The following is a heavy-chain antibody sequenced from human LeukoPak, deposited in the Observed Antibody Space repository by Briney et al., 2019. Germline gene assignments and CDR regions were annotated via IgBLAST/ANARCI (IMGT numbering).Heavy chain of an antibody. D-gene: IGHD3-16*01. CDR1: GFTFSTYA. V-gene: IGHV3-23*01. CDR3: AKDRDMITSGGVDFDY. Sequence: GGSLRLSCAASGFTFSTYAMIWVRQAPGKALEWVSAIRSSGDSTYYADSVKGRFTISRDNSKNTLYLQMNSLRAEDTAVYYCAKDRDMITSGGVDFDYWGQGTLVTVSS. CDR2: IRSSGDST. J-gene: IGHJ4*02.